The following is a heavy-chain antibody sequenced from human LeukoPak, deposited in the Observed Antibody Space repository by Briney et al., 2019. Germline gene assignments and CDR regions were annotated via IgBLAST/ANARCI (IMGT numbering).Heavy chain of an antibody. CDR3: ARDATQGYSSD. Sequence: GGSLRLSCAASGFTVSSNYMSWVRQAPGKGLEWVSVIYSGGSTYYADFVKGRFTISRHNSKNTLYLQMDNLRAEDTAVYYCARDATQGYSSDWGQGTLVTVSS. V-gene: IGHV3-53*04. D-gene: IGHD6-25*01. CDR2: IYSGGST. J-gene: IGHJ4*02. CDR1: GFTVSSNY.